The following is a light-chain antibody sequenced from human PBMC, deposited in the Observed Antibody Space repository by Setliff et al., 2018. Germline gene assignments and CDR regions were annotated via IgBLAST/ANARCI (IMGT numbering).Light chain of an antibody. J-gene: IGLJ1*01. Sequence: QAVLTQPPSASGSPGRSVTISCTGTSNDVGGYKYVSWFQQHPGKAPKLMIYEVIKRPSGVPDRFSGSKSGNTASLTVSVLQAEDEADYYCTSYAGSNNYVFGTGTKVTVL. CDR3: TSYAGSNNYV. CDR2: EVI. CDR1: SNDVGGYKY. V-gene: IGLV2-8*01.